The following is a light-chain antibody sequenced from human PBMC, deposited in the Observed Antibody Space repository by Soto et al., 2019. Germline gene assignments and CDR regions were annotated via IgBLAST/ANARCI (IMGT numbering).Light chain of an antibody. J-gene: IGLJ2*01. Sequence: QSALSQPASVSGSPGQSITISCTGTSSDVGGYKHVAWYQQYPGKAPKLIIFEVTDRPSGVSNRFSGSKSGNTASLSISGLQAEDEADYYCSSCTSSSNHVIFGGGTKLTVL. V-gene: IGLV2-14*01. CDR3: SSCTSSSNHVI. CDR2: EVT. CDR1: SSDVGGYKH.